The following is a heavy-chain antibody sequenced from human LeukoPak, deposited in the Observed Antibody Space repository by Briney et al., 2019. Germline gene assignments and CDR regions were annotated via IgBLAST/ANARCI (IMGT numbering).Heavy chain of an antibody. V-gene: IGHV3-11*04. J-gene: IGHJ6*03. CDR2: ISSSSSTI. Sequence: GGSLRLSCAASGFTFSDYYMSWIRQAPGKGLEWVSYISSSSSTIYYADSVKGRFTISRDNAKNSLYLQMNSLRAEDTAVYYCARVAGSGSQSPSYYYYYYMDVWGKGTTVTVSS. CDR3: ARVAGSGSQSPSYYYYYYMDV. D-gene: IGHD3-10*01. CDR1: GFTFSDYY.